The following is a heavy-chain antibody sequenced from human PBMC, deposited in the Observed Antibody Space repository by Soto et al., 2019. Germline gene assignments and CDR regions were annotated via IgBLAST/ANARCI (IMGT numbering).Heavy chain of an antibody. CDR2: IIPISGTA. Sequence: QVQLVQSGAEVKKPGSSVKVSCKASGGTFSSYAISWVRQAPGQGLEWMGVIIPISGTANYAQKFQGRVTITAGDSTSTAYMELSSLRSEDTAVYYCARSQGSSTSLEIYYYYYYGMDVWGQGTTVTVSS. D-gene: IGHD2-2*01. CDR1: GGTFSSYA. J-gene: IGHJ6*02. V-gene: IGHV1-69*01. CDR3: ARSQGSSTSLEIYYYYYYGMDV.